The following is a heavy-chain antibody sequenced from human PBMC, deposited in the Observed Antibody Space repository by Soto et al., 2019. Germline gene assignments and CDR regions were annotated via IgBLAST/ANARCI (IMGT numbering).Heavy chain of an antibody. D-gene: IGHD3-10*01. CDR3: ARQMNRGVIFDY. V-gene: IGHV1-69*13. CDR2: IIPIFGTT. J-gene: IGHJ4*02. Sequence: EASVKVSCKTSGGIFSDYALSWVRQAPGQGLEWMGRIIPIFGTTIYAQKFHGRVTITADEPTSTAFMELSSLRSEDTAVYYCARQMNRGVIFDYWGQGTLVTVSS. CDR1: GGIFSDYA.